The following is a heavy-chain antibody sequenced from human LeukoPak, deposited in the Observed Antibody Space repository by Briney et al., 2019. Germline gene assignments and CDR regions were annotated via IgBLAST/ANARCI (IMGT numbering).Heavy chain of an antibody. J-gene: IGHJ4*02. V-gene: IGHV4-34*01. CDR1: GGSFSGYY. CDR2: INHSGST. CDR3: ARLTPYDSSGYYIRYYFDY. Sequence: SETLSLTCAVSGGSFSGYYWSWIRQPPGPGLEWIGEINHSGSTNYKPSSSSRVTISVDTSKNQFSLKLSSVTAADTAVYYCARLTPYDSSGYYIRYYFDYWGQGTLVTVSS. D-gene: IGHD3-22*01.